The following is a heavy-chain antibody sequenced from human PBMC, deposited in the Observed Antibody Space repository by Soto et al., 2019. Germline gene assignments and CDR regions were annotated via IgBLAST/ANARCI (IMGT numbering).Heavy chain of an antibody. Sequence: VHLQESGPGLVKPLETLSLTCTVSGVSISTYYWSWIRQSPGKGLEWIGFVFYTGTTNYSPSLKSRVTISADASKNLFSLKLTSVTAADTAVYYCARTLGECRYTNCLIDFWGRGTLVTVSS. V-gene: IGHV4-59*01. D-gene: IGHD3-10*01. J-gene: IGHJ4*02. CDR1: GVSISTYY. CDR2: VFYTGTT. CDR3: ARTLGECRYTNCLIDF.